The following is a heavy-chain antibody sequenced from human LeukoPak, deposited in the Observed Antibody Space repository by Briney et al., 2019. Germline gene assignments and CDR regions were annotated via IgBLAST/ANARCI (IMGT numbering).Heavy chain of an antibody. Sequence: GRSLRLSCAASGFTFSSYGMHWVRQAPGKGLEWVAVISYDGSNKYYADSVKGRFTISRDNSKNTLYLQMNSLRAEDTAVYYCAKEGWEPLDFDYWGQGTLVTVSS. V-gene: IGHV3-30*18. CDR1: GFTFSSYG. J-gene: IGHJ4*02. D-gene: IGHD1-26*01. CDR3: AKEGWEPLDFDY. CDR2: ISYDGSNK.